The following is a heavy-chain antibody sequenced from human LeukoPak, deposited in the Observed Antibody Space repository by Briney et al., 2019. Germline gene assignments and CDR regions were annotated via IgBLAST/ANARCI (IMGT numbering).Heavy chain of an antibody. V-gene: IGHV3-53*01. CDR1: GFTVITND. Sequence: PRGSLRLSCAASGFTVITNDMTWVRQAPGKGLEWVSVLYSDGNTKYADSVQGRFTISRDNSKNTLYLEMNSLSPDDTAVYYCARGVEPLAANTLAYWGHGTLVTVSS. J-gene: IGHJ4*01. CDR3: ARGVEPLAANTLAY. CDR2: LYSDGNT. D-gene: IGHD1-14*01.